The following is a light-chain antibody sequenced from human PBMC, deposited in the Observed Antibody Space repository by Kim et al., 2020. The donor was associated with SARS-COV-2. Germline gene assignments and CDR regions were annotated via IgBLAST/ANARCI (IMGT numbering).Light chain of an antibody. Sequence: ASVGDRVTMSCRASEDISTDLAWFQRKAGKAPQPLIHSASKSESGVPSRFSGSGSGTDFTLIINTLQPEDVATYYCQQYSLYPLTFGGGTKVDIK. J-gene: IGKJ4*01. V-gene: IGKV1-16*01. CDR1: EDISTD. CDR2: SAS. CDR3: QQYSLYPLT.